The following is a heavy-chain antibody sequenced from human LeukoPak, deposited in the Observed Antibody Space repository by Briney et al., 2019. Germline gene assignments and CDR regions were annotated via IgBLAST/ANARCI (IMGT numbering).Heavy chain of an antibody. CDR2: ISGSGGST. CDR3: AKDQKVKSAAALDY. D-gene: IGHD6-13*01. J-gene: IGHJ4*02. Sequence: GGSLRLSCAATGFTFSSYAMSWVRQAPGKGLEWVSAISGSGGSTYYADSVKGRFTISRDNSKNTLYLLMNSLRAEDTAVYYCAKDQKVKSAAALDYWGQGTLVTVSS. CDR1: GFTFSSYA. V-gene: IGHV3-23*01.